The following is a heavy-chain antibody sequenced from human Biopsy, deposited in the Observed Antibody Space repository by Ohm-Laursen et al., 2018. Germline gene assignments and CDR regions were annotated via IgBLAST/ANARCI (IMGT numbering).Heavy chain of an antibody. Sequence: SVKVSRKVSGYSLTELSMHWVRQAPGQGLEWMGGFAPENGRIVYSQKFQGRVTMTEDTSTSTAYMEVWRLRSDDTAVYYCAADINVWNVNYWGQGTQVIVSS. D-gene: IGHD1-1*01. CDR3: AADINVWNVNY. J-gene: IGHJ4*02. V-gene: IGHV1-24*01. CDR1: GYSLTELS. CDR2: FAPENGRI.